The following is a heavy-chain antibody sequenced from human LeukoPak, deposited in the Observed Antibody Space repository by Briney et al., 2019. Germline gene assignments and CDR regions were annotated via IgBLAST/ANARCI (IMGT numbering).Heavy chain of an antibody. J-gene: IGHJ4*02. D-gene: IGHD3-3*01. Sequence: ASVKVSCQASGYTFTDYYMHWVRQAPGQGLEWMGWINPNSGGTKYAQKFQGRVTMTRDTSISTAYMELSRLRSDDTAVYYCARGPYSYYDFWSGYYFDYWGQGTLVTVSS. V-gene: IGHV1-2*02. CDR1: GYTFTDYY. CDR2: INPNSGGT. CDR3: ARGPYSYYDFWSGYYFDY.